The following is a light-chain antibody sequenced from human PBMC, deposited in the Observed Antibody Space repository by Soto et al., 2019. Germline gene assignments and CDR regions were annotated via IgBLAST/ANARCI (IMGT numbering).Light chain of an antibody. V-gene: IGKV3-11*01. CDR1: HSVDIY. CDR3: QQRKFWPPLT. Sequence: EVVLTQSPVTLALSPGDRATLSCRTSHSVDIYLAWYQQKPGQAPRLLIYDASNRATGIPARFSGSGSGTDFTLTISSLEPEDFVVYYCQQRKFWPPLTFGGGTKVELK. CDR2: DAS. J-gene: IGKJ4*01.